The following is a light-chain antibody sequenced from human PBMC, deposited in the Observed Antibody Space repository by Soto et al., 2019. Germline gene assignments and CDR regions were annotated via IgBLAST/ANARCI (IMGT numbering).Light chain of an antibody. CDR1: QSVSSSY. Sequence: EIVLTQSPGTLSLSPGERATLSCRASQSVSSSYLAWYQQKPGQAPRLLIYGASSRATGIPDRFSGSGSGTDFTLPISRLEPEDFAVYYCQQYGSLPRTFGQGTEVEIK. CDR2: GAS. CDR3: QQYGSLPRT. V-gene: IGKV3-20*01. J-gene: IGKJ1*01.